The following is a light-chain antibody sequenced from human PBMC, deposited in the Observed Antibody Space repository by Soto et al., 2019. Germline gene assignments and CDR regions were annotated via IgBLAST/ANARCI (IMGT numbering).Light chain of an antibody. CDR1: QSVSSN. Sequence: EIVMTQSPATLSVSPGERATLSCRASQSVSSNLAWYQQKPGQAPRLLMFRTSSRATGFPARFSGSGSGTDFTLTISRLEPEDFAVYYCQQYGSSPQTFGGGAKVDI. J-gene: IGKJ4*01. CDR3: QQYGSSPQT. CDR2: RTS. V-gene: IGKV3-20*01.